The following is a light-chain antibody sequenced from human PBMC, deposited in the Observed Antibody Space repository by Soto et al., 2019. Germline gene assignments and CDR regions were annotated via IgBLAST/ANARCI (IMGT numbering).Light chain of an antibody. V-gene: IGLV4-69*01. CDR3: QTWGTGSAIVV. CDR2: VNSGGSH. J-gene: IGLJ7*01. Sequence: QSVLTQSPSASASLGASVKLTCTLSSGHSNYAIAWHQQQPEKGPRYLMKVNSGGSHIKGDGIPDRFSGSSSGAERYLFISSSQSEDEADYYCQTWGTGSAIVVFGGGTQLTVL. CDR1: SGHSNYA.